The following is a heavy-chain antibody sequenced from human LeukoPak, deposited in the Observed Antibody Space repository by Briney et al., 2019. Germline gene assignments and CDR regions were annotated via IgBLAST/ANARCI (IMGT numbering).Heavy chain of an antibody. J-gene: IGHJ4*02. V-gene: IGHV3-7*01. CDR2: IKQDGSEK. D-gene: IGHD5-18*01. CDR3: AREPDSDTALDY. Sequence: GGSLRLSCAASGFTLSNSWTSWLRQAPGKGLEWVANIKQDGSEKYYVDSVKGRFTISRDNAKNSLYLQMNSLRAEDTAVYYCAREPDSDTALDYWGQGTLVTVSS. CDR1: GFTLSNSW.